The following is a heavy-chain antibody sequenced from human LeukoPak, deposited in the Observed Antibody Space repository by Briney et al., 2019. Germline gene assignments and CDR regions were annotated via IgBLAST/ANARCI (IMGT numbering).Heavy chain of an antibody. Sequence: GGSLRLSCAASGFTFSSYDMIWVRQAPGKGLEWVSTITSSSINTYYAEPAKGRFTISRDNAKNSLYLQMNSLSAEDTAVYYCGRDFNYWGQGTPVTVAS. CDR2: ITSSSINT. V-gene: IGHV3-21*01. CDR3: GRDFNY. CDR1: GFTFSSYD. J-gene: IGHJ4*02.